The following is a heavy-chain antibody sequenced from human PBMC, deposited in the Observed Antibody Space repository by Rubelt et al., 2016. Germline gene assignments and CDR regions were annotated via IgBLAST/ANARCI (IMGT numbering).Heavy chain of an antibody. V-gene: IGHV4-39*07. CDR1: GGSISSSSYY. CDR3: ASQSSSGWYAFDI. J-gene: IGHJ3*02. D-gene: IGHD6-19*01. Sequence: QLQLQESGPGLVKPSETLSLTCTVSGGSISSSSYYWGWIRQPPGKGLEWIGELNHSGSTNYNPALKGRVTISVDTSKNQFSRKLSSVTAADTAVYYCASQSSSGWYAFDIWGQGTMVTVSS. CDR2: LNHSGST.